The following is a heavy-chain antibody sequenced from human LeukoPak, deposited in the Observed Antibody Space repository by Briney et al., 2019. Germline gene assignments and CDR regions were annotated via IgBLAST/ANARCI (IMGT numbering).Heavy chain of an antibody. Sequence: SETLSLTCTVSGGSISSYYWSWIRQPPGKGLEWIGYIYYSGSTNYNPSLKSRATISVDTSKNQFSLKLSSVTAADTAVYYCARVEMATFDYWGQGTLVTVSS. CDR2: IYYSGST. J-gene: IGHJ4*02. D-gene: IGHD5-24*01. V-gene: IGHV4-59*01. CDR1: GGSISSYY. CDR3: ARVEMATFDY.